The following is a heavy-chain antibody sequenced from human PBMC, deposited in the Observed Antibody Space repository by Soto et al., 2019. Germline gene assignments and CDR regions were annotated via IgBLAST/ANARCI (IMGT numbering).Heavy chain of an antibody. V-gene: IGHV3-74*01. CDR1: GSTFSNDW. CDR3: ARDRSYSLDV. Sequence: EVQLVESGGGLLQPGGSLRLSCAVSGSTFSNDWRHWVRQAPGKGLVWVSHINSDGSSTNYADFVKGRFTIARDNAKNTVYQQMNSLRAEDTAVYYCARDRSYSLDVWGQGTTVTVSS. J-gene: IGHJ6*02. CDR2: INSDGSST. D-gene: IGHD1-26*01.